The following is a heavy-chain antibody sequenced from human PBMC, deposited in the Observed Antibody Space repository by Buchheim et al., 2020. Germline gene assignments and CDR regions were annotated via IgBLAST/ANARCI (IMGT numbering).Heavy chain of an antibody. V-gene: IGHV4-34*01. D-gene: IGHD2-2*01. CDR1: GGSFSGFY. CDR3: ARRPTARLYYYYYYMDV. CDR2: INHNGGT. J-gene: IGHJ6*03. Sequence: QVQLQQWGAGLLKPSATLSLTCGVSGGSFSGFYWSWIRQSPGKGLEWIGEINHNGGTNYNPSLKSRVTLSVDTYKKQFSLKLTSVTAADTAVYFCARRPTARLYYYYYYMDVWGKGTT.